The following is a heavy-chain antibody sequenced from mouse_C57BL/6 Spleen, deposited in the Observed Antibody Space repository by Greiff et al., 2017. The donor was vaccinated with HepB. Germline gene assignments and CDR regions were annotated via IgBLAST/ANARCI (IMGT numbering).Heavy chain of an antibody. D-gene: IGHD2-3*01. CDR1: GYTFTSYW. CDR2: IYPGSGST. Sequence: VQLQQSGAELVKPGASVKMSCKASGYTFTSYWITWVKQRPGQGLEWIGDIYPGSGSTNYNEKFKSKATLTVDTSSSTAYMQLSSLTSEDSAVYYCARQRDGYYVGHWFAYWGQGTLVTVSA. V-gene: IGHV1-55*01. CDR3: ARQRDGYYVGHWFAY. J-gene: IGHJ3*01.